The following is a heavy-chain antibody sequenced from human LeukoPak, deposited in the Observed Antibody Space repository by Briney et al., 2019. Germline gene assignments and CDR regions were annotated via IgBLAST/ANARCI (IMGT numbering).Heavy chain of an antibody. V-gene: IGHV3-30-3*01. CDR1: GFTFSSYA. CDR2: ISYDGSNK. Sequence: GGSLRLSCAASGFTFSSYAMHWVRQAPGKGLEWVAVISYDGSNKYYADSVKGRFTISRDNSKNTLYLQMNSLGAEDTAVYYCARGYYGSGSYNDYWGQGTLVTVSS. J-gene: IGHJ4*02. D-gene: IGHD3-10*01. CDR3: ARGYYGSGSYNDY.